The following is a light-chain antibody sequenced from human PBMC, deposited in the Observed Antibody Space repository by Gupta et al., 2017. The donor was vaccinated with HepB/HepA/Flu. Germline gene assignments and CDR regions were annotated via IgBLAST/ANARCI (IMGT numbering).Light chain of an antibody. Sequence: QAGLTQPPSVSNGLRQTATLTCTGNSNNVGNQGAAWLQQHQGHPPKLLSYRNNNRPSGISERFSASRSGNTASLTITGLQPEDEADYYCSAWDSSLSAWVFGGGTKLTGL. J-gene: IGLJ3*02. CDR2: RNN. V-gene: IGLV10-54*04. CDR3: SAWDSSLSAWV. CDR1: SNNVGNQG.